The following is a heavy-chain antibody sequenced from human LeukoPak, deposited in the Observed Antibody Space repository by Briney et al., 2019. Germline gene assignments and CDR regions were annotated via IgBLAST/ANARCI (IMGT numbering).Heavy chain of an antibody. D-gene: IGHD4-23*01. V-gene: IGHV3-21*05. Sequence: GGSLRLSCAAPGFTFSSYWMYWVRQAPGKGLEWVSYISSSGSDIYYADSVKGRFTISRDNAKNSLYLHMNSLRAEDTAVYYCARGYGGSSPFDYWGQGTLVTVSS. CDR2: ISSSGSDI. J-gene: IGHJ4*02. CDR3: ARGYGGSSPFDY. CDR1: GFTFSSYW.